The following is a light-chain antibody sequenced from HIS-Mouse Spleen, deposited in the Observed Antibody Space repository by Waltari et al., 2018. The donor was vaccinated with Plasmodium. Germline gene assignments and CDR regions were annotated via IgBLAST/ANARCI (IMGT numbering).Light chain of an antibody. CDR1: ALRKKY. CDR2: EDS. V-gene: IGLV3-10*01. CDR3: YSTDSSGNHRV. J-gene: IGLJ3*02. Sequence: SYELTQPPSVSVSPGQTARTTCSGDALRKKYAYWYQQKSCQAPVLVIYEDSKPPSGLPERFSGASSGTMATLTISGAHVEDEADYYCYSTDSSGNHRVFGGGTKLTVL.